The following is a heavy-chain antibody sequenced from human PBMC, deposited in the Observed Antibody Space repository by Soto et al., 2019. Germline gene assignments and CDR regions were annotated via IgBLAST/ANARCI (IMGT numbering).Heavy chain of an antibody. CDR3: ARVMLGPSGSYSGLYYYYGMDV. D-gene: IGHD1-26*01. J-gene: IGHJ6*02. V-gene: IGHV4-59*01. CDR1: GGSISSYY. CDR2: IYYSGST. Sequence: SETLSLTCTVSGGSISSYYWSWIRQPPGKGLEWIGYIYYSGSTNYNPSLKSRVTISVDTSKNQFSLKLSSVTAADTAVYYCARVMLGPSGSYSGLYYYYGMDVWGQGTTVTVSS.